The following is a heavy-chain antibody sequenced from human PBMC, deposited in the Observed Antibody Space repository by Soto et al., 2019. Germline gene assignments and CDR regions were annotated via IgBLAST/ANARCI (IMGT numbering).Heavy chain of an antibody. D-gene: IGHD1-26*01. CDR1: GFTFSNYG. CDR2: VSANNGHT. V-gene: IGHV1-18*01. CDR3: ARDIGSVTAKYFFYYYAMDV. J-gene: IGHJ6*02. Sequence: ASVKVSCKASGFTFSNYGLNWVRQAPGQGLEWMGWVSANNGHTNYAQNLQGRVSMTTDTSTSTAYMELRGLRFDDTAVYYCARDIGSVTAKYFFYYYAMDVWGQGTTVTVSS.